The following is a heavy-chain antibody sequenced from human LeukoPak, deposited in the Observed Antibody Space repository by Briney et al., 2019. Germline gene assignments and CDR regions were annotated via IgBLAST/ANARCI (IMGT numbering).Heavy chain of an antibody. Sequence: GGSLRLSCAASGFTFSSYAMSWVRQAPGKGLEWVSAISGSGGSTYYADSVKGRFTISRDNSKNTLYLQMNSLRAEDTAVYYCEKDAYPHGGWYDDFDIWGQGTMVTVSS. V-gene: IGHV3-23*01. CDR1: GFTFSSYA. CDR2: ISGSGGST. CDR3: EKDAYPHGGWYDDFDI. J-gene: IGHJ3*02. D-gene: IGHD6-19*01.